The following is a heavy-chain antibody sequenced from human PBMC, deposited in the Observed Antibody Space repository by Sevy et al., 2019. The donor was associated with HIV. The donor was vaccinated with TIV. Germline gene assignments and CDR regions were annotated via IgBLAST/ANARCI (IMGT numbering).Heavy chain of an antibody. CDR3: ARVYSTSREGPGWFDP. Sequence: SETLSLTCAVSGDSISGYYWGWNRQPPGKGLEWIAYMHYSGSTNLNPSLKSRVTISVDTSKNQFSLKLSSVTAADTAVYYCARVYSTSREGPGWFDPWGQGTLVTVSS. CDR1: GDSISGYY. D-gene: IGHD4-4*01. V-gene: IGHV4-59*13. J-gene: IGHJ5*02. CDR2: MHYSGST.